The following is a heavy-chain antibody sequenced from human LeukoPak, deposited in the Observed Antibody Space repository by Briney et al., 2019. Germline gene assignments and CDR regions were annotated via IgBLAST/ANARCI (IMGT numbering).Heavy chain of an antibody. Sequence: SETLSLTCAVYGASFSGYYWSWIRQPPGKGLEWIGEINHSGSTNYNPSLKSRVTMSVDTSKNQFSLNLSSVTAADTAVYYCVRVGSSGSYYFDYWGQGTLVTVSS. CDR1: GASFSGYY. J-gene: IGHJ4*02. CDR2: INHSGST. CDR3: VRVGSSGSYYFDY. V-gene: IGHV4-34*01. D-gene: IGHD6-19*01.